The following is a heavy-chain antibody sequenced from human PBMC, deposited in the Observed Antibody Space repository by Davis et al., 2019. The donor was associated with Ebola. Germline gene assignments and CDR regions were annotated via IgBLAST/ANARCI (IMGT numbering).Heavy chain of an antibody. CDR1: GFTFSSYS. V-gene: IGHV3-21*01. D-gene: IGHD6-19*01. CDR2: ISSSSSYI. Sequence: GESLKISCAASGFTFSSYSMNWVRQAPGKGLEWVSSISSSSSYIYYADSVKGRFTISRDNAKNSLYLQMNSLRAEDTAVYYCATRIKEVGARKYSSGWYNWFDPWGQGTLVTVSS. J-gene: IGHJ5*02. CDR3: ATRIKEVGARKYSSGWYNWFDP.